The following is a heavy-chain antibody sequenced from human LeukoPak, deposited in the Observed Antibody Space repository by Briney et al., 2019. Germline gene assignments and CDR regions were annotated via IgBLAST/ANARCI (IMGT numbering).Heavy chain of an antibody. Sequence: SSETLSLTCTVSGASISNYYWSWIRQPPGKGLEWIGYTYYSGSTRYNPSLKSRFTISVDTSKNQFSLKVSSVTAADTAVYYCGRVNYYHYYMDVWGKGTTVTVSS. CDR1: GASISNYY. V-gene: IGHV4-59*01. CDR3: GRVNYYHYYMDV. CDR2: TYYSGST. J-gene: IGHJ6*03.